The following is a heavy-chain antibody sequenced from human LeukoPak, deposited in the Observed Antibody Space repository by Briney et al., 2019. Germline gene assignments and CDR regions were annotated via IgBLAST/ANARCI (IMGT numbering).Heavy chain of an antibody. D-gene: IGHD3-22*01. CDR3: ARGRTPNLLYDSSGYYGGY. CDR1: GYTFTGYC. Sequence: GASVKVSCKASGYTFTGYCMHWVRQAPGQGLEGMGWINPNSGGTNYAQKFQGRVTMTRDTSVSTAYMELSRLRSDDTAVYYCARGRTPNLLYDSSGYYGGYWGQGTLVTVSS. J-gene: IGHJ4*02. CDR2: INPNSGGT. V-gene: IGHV1-2*02.